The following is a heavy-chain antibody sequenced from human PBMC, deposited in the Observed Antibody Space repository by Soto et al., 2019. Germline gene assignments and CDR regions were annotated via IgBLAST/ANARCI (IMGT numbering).Heavy chain of an antibody. CDR1: GFTFSSYA. CDR2: ISGSGGSI. D-gene: IGHD2-2*01. V-gene: IGHV3-23*01. J-gene: IGHJ6*02. Sequence: GGSLRLSCAASGFTFSSYAMSWVRQAPGKGLEWVSTISGSGGSIHYADSVKGQFTISRDNSKNRLYLQMNSLRAEDTAVYYCAIVTSWNLRHYYGMDVWGQGTTVTVSS. CDR3: AIVTSWNLRHYYGMDV.